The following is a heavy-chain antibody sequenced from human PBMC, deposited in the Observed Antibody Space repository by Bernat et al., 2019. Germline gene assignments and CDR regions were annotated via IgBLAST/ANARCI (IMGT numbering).Heavy chain of an antibody. Sequence: QVQLVESGGGLVKPGGSLRLSCAASGFTFSDYYMSWIRQAPGKGLEWVSYISSSSSYTNYADSVKGRFTISRENAKNSLYLQMNSLGAEDTAVYYCARAARGRFLEWLFLDWGQGTLVTVSS. CDR1: GFTFSDYY. CDR3: ARAARGRFLEWLFLD. V-gene: IGHV3-11*05. CDR2: ISSSSSYT. J-gene: IGHJ4*02. D-gene: IGHD3-3*01.